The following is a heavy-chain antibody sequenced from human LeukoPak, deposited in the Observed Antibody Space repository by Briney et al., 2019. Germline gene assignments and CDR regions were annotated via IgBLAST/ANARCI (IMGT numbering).Heavy chain of an antibody. CDR2: ISSSSSYI. Sequence: GGSLRLSCAASGFTFSSYSMNWVRQAPGKGLEWVSSISSSSSYIYYADSVKGRFTISRDNAKNSLYLQMNSLRAEDTAVYYCAREKRYFDWLPTRGPFDYWGQGTLVTVSS. CDR3: AREKRYFDWLPTRGPFDY. V-gene: IGHV3-21*01. J-gene: IGHJ4*02. D-gene: IGHD3-9*01. CDR1: GFTFSSYS.